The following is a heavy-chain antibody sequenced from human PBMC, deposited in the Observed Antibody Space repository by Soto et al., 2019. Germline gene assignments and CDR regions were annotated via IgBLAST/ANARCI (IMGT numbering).Heavy chain of an antibody. V-gene: IGHV1-2*02. CDR1: GYMFTGFY. D-gene: IGHD6-19*01. Sequence: QVQLVQSGAEVKRPGASVKVSCKASGYMFTGFYLHWVRQAPGQGLGWMGWINPNNGVTTYAKNFQGRVTMTRDSSISTAYMELSSLRSDATAVYFCAAAAIPVAGRHPDFWGQGTVVTVS. J-gene: IGHJ4*02. CDR3: AAAAIPVAGRHPDF. CDR2: INPNNGVT.